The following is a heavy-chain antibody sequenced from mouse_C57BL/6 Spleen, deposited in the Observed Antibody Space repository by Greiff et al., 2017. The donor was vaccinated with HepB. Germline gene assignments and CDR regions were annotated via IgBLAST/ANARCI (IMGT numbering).Heavy chain of an antibody. D-gene: IGHD1-1*01. J-gene: IGHJ2*01. V-gene: IGHV1-26*01. Sequence: VQLQQSGPELVKPGASVKISCKASGYTFTDYYMNWVKQSHGKSLEWIGDINPNNGGTSYNQKFKGKATLTVDKSSSTAYMELRSLTSEDSAVYYCALVAESYFDYWGQGTTLTVSS. CDR3: ALVAESYFDY. CDR1: GYTFTDYY. CDR2: INPNNGGT.